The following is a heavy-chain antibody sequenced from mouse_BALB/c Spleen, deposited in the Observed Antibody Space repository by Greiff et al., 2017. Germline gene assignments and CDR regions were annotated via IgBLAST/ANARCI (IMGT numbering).Heavy chain of an antibody. Sequence: VQLKESGPGLVKPSQSLSLTCTVTGYSITSDYAWNWIRQFPGNKLEWMGYISYSGSTSYNPSLKSRISITRDTSKNQFFLQLNSVTTEDTATYYCAVYVYAMDYWGQGTSVTVSS. CDR1: GYSITSDYA. CDR3: AVYVYAMDY. V-gene: IGHV3-2*02. J-gene: IGHJ4*01. D-gene: IGHD2-14*01. CDR2: ISYSGST.